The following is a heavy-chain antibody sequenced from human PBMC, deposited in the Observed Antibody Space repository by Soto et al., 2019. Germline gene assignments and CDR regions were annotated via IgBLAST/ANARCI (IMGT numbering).Heavy chain of an antibody. V-gene: IGHV3-23*01. CDR2: ISGSGGST. CDR3: AKVTQDTAMVFDY. D-gene: IGHD5-18*01. Sequence: EGSLRLSCAASGFTFSSYANSWVRQAPGKGLEWVSAISGSGGSTYYADSVKGRFTISRDNSKNTLYLQMNSLRAEDTAVSYYAKVTQDTAMVFDYWGQGTLVTGSS. CDR1: GFTFSSYA. J-gene: IGHJ4*02.